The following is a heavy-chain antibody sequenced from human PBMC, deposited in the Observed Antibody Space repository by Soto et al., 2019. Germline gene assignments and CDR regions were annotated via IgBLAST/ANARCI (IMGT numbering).Heavy chain of an antibody. CDR1: GGSFSGYY. Sequence: PSETLSLTCAVYGGSFSGYYWSWIRQPPGKGLEWIGEINHSGSTNYNPSLKSRVTISVDTSKNQFSLKLSSVTAADTAVYYCARVKGRGYSYGYRNYYYYGMDVWGQGTTVTVS. CDR2: INHSGST. V-gene: IGHV4-34*01. D-gene: IGHD5-18*01. CDR3: ARVKGRGYSYGYRNYYYYGMDV. J-gene: IGHJ6*02.